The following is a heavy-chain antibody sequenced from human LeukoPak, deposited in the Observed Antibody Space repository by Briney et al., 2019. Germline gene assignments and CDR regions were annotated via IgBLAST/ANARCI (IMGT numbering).Heavy chain of an antibody. CDR1: GGSINSCY. V-gene: IGHV4-4*07. CDR3: ARQGYTASHFSQDY. J-gene: IGHJ4*02. Sequence: SDTLSLTCTVSGGSINSCYWSWVRQPAGKGLEWSGRIYTIGSTNYNPSLKSRVTMSIDTSKNQFSLNLNSVTAADTAIYYCARQGYTASHFSQDYWGQGTLVTVSS. D-gene: IGHD2-15*01. CDR2: IYTIGST.